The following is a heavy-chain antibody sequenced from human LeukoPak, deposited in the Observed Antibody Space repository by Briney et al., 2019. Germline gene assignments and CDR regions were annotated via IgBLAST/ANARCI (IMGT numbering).Heavy chain of an antibody. J-gene: IGHJ4*02. CDR2: VSQWNT. CDR3: ARQGSDNHFDS. V-gene: IGHV4-4*07. CDR1: NDYLKDYY. D-gene: IGHD1-14*01. Sequence: SETLSLTCTLSNDYLKDYYWTWIRQPAGKGLEWIGRVSQWNTNYNPSLKSRVSMSVQASRNQFSLRLNSATAADTAVYYCARQGSDNHFDSWGPGTLVTVSS.